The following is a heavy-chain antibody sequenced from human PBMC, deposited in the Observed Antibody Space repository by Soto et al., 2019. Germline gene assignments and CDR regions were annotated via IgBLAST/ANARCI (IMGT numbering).Heavy chain of an antibody. D-gene: IGHD3-16*01. V-gene: IGHV3-9*01. CDR1: GLTCDGNA. Sequence: GGSLRLSCAVSGLTCDGNAMHWVRQAPEKGLEWVSGINWKSDIGYADSVKGRLTISRDNAESSLYLQMNSLRSEDTALYYCAISQDRGGRTTFIYWGQGTQVTVSS. CDR2: INWKSDI. CDR3: AISQDRGGRTTFIY. J-gene: IGHJ4*02.